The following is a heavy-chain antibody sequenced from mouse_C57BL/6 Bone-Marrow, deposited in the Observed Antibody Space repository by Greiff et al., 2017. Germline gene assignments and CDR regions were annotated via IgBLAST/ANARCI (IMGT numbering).Heavy chain of an antibody. Sequence: QVQLQQSGAELARPGASVKLSCKASGYTFTSYGISWVKQRTGQGLEWIGEIYPRSGNTYYNEKFKGKATLTADKSSSTAYMELRSLTSEDSAVFFCAWPPLWGTVVAQSFYWYFDVWGTGTTVTVSS. J-gene: IGHJ1*03. D-gene: IGHD1-1*01. CDR3: AWPPLWGTVVAQSFYWYFDV. V-gene: IGHV1-81*01. CDR1: GYTFTSYG. CDR2: IYPRSGNT.